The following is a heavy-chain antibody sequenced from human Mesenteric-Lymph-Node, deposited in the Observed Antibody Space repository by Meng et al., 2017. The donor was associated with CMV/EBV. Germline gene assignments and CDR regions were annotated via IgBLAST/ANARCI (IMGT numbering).Heavy chain of an antibody. CDR2: INPNSGGT. V-gene: IGHV1-2*06. CDR3: ASLGSGSYYNPDY. D-gene: IGHD3-10*01. J-gene: IGHJ4*02. Sequence: KASGYTVTGYYLHWVRQAPGQGLEWMGRINPNSGGTDYAQKVQGRVTMTRDTSISTAYMELSRLTSDDTAVYYCASLGSGSYYNPDYWGQGTLVTVSS. CDR1: GYTVTGYY.